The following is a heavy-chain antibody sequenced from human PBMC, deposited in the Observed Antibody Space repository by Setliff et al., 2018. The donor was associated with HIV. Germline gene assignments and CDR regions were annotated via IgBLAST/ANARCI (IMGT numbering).Heavy chain of an antibody. V-gene: IGHV1-69*13. CDR1: GGTFSSYA. CDR2: IIPIFGTA. J-gene: IGHJ5*02. Sequence: GASVKVSCKASGGTFSSYAISWVRQAPGQGLEWMGGIIPIFGTANYAQKFQGRVTITADESTSTAYMELSSLRSEDTAVYYCADSSGYYWNWFDPWGQGTQVTVSS. CDR3: ADSSGYYWNWFDP. D-gene: IGHD3-22*01.